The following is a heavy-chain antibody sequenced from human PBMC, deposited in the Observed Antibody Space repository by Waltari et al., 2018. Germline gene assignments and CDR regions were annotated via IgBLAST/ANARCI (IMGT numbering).Heavy chain of an antibody. J-gene: IGHJ6*03. CDR1: GSSISSGYY. Sequence: QVQLQESGPGLVKPSEPLSLPCPVSGSSISSGYYWGWIRQPPGKGLEWIGSIYHSGSTYYNPSLKSRVTISVDTSKNQFSLKLSSVTAADTAVYYCARPSIAARFYMDVWGKGTTVTVSS. CDR3: ARPSIAARFYMDV. CDR2: IYHSGST. D-gene: IGHD6-6*01. V-gene: IGHV4-38-2*01.